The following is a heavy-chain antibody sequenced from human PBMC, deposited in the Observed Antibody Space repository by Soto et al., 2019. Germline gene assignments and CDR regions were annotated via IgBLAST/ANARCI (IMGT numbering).Heavy chain of an antibody. J-gene: IGHJ4*02. D-gene: IGHD6-19*01. CDR1: GYTFTAYY. V-gene: IGHV1-2*02. Sequence: QVQLVQSGAEVEKPGASVKVSCKASGYTFTAYYVHWVRQAPGQGLEWMGWINPNSGFTNYAHKVQGRVTMTRDTSISTAYMELCRLRADDTAGYYCGRGGAVAGTEWGQGTLVTASS. CDR2: INPNSGFT. CDR3: GRGGAVAGTE.